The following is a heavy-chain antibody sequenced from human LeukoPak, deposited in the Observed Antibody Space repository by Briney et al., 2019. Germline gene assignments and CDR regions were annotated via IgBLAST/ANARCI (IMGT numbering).Heavy chain of an antibody. D-gene: IGHD3-22*01. Sequence: GGSLRLSCAASGFTFSSYSMNWGRQAPGKGLEWVSSISSSSGYIYYADSVKGRFTISRDNAKNSLYLQMNSLRAEDTAVYYCAVFDMTVVDITPWGQGTLVTVSS. V-gene: IGHV3-21*01. CDR3: AVFDMTVVDITP. J-gene: IGHJ5*02. CDR1: GFTFSSYS. CDR2: ISSSSGYI.